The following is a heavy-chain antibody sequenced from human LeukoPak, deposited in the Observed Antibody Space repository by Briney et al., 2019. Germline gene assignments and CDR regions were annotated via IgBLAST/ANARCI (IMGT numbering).Heavy chain of an antibody. CDR1: GFTFSSYA. Sequence: GGSLRLSCVASGFTFSSYAMSWVRQAPGKGLEWVSAISGSGGSTYYADSVKGRFTISRDNSKNTLYLQMNSLRAEDTAVYYCARDRVDCGGDCYPLYYYGMDAWGQGTTVTVSS. V-gene: IGHV3-23*01. J-gene: IGHJ6*02. CDR3: ARDRVDCGGDCYPLYYYGMDA. CDR2: ISGSGGST. D-gene: IGHD2-21*02.